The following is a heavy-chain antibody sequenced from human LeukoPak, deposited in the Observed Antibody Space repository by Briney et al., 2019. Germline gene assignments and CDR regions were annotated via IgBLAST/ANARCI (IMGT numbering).Heavy chain of an antibody. CDR1: GDPISGYY. Sequence: SETLSLTCTVSGDPISGYYWSWIRHPPGKGLEWIGYIYYSGTTSYNPSLKSRVSFSVDTSKNQFSLNLRSVTAADTAVYYCARLGSGGGYNFYYYIDIWGKGTTVTVSS. V-gene: IGHV4-59*08. J-gene: IGHJ6*03. CDR2: IYYSGTT. D-gene: IGHD1-26*01. CDR3: ARLGSGGGYNFYYYIDI.